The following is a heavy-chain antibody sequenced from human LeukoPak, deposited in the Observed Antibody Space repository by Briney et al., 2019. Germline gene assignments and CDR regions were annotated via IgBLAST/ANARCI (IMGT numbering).Heavy chain of an antibody. CDR3: ARGPSPGDYGDYGYGGY. CDR2: ISSSSSYI. V-gene: IGHV3-21*01. Sequence: PGGSLRLSCAASGFTFSSYSMNWVRQAQGKGLEWVSSISSSSSYIYYADSVKGRFTISRDNAKNSLYLQMNSLRAEDTAVYYCARGPSPGDYGDYGYGGYWGQGTLVTVSS. D-gene: IGHD4-17*01. CDR1: GFTFSSYS. J-gene: IGHJ4*02.